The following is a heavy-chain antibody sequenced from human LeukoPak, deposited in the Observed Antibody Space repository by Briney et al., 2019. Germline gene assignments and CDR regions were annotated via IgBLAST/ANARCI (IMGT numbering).Heavy chain of an antibody. CDR3: ARAEYRNPQGYCSGGSCYARGNNWFDP. D-gene: IGHD2-15*01. J-gene: IGHJ5*02. CDR1: GGSFSGYY. V-gene: IGHV4-34*01. CDR2: INHCGST. Sequence: SETLFLTCAVYGGSFSGYYWSWIRQPPGKGLEWIGEINHCGSTNYNPSLKSRVTISVDTSKNQFSLKLSSVTAADTAVYYCARAEYRNPQGYCSGGSCYARGNNWFDPWGQGTLVTVSS.